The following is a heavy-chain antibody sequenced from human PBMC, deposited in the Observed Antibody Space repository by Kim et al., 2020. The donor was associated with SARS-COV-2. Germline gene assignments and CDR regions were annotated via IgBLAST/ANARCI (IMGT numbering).Heavy chain of an antibody. CDR3: AHSGRWAPNFISWVSSVPERTGGAFDI. CDR2: IYWDDDK. V-gene: IGHV2-5*02. CDR1: GFSLSTSGVG. J-gene: IGHJ3*02. Sequence: SGPTLVKPTQTLTLTCTFSGFSLSTSGVGVGWIRQPPGKALEWLALIYWDDDKRYSPSLKSRLTITKDTSKNQVVLTMTNMDPVDTATYYCAHSGRWAPNFISWVSSVPERTGGAFDIWGQGTMVAVSS. D-gene: IGHD4-17*01.